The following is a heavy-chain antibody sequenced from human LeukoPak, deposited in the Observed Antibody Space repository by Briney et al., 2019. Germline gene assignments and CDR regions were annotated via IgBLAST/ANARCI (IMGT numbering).Heavy chain of an antibody. CDR2: IIPIFGTA. J-gene: IGHJ5*02. D-gene: IGHD3-9*01. V-gene: IGHV1-69*05. CDR1: GGTFSSYA. CDR3: ARVGRDILTGYYNTRFDP. Sequence: ASVKVSCKASGGTFSSYAISWVRQAPGQGLEWMGGIIPIFGTANYAQKFQGRVTITTDESTSTAYMKLSSLRSEDTAVYYCARVGRDILTGYYNTRFDPWGQGTLVTVSS.